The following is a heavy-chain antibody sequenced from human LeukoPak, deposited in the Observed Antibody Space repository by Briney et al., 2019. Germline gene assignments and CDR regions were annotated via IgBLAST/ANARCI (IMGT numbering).Heavy chain of an antibody. V-gene: IGHV3-23*01. CDR3: AKRLTGNIRCFDY. Sequence: GGSLRLSCAASGFTFSSYAMSWVRQAPGKGLEWVSSISTSGGSTYFADSVKGRFIISRDNSKDTLYLQMHSLRDEDTAVYYCAKRLTGNIRCFDYWGQGTLVTVSS. CDR1: GFTFSSYA. J-gene: IGHJ4*02. CDR2: ISTSGGST. D-gene: IGHD3-9*01.